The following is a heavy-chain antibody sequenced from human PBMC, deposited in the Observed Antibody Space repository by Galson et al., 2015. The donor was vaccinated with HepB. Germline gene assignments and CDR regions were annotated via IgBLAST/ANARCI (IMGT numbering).Heavy chain of an antibody. V-gene: IGHV3-7*01. CDR1: GFTFSSYW. J-gene: IGHJ4*02. D-gene: IGHD3-10*01. CDR2: IKQDGSEK. CDR3: ASLNPITMVQGVIITGRRDY. Sequence: LRLSCAASGFTFSSYWMSWVRQAPGKGLEWVANIKQDGSEKYYVDSVKGRFTISRDNAKNSLYLQMNSLRAEDTAVYYCASLNPITMVQGVIITGRRDYWGQGTLVTVSS.